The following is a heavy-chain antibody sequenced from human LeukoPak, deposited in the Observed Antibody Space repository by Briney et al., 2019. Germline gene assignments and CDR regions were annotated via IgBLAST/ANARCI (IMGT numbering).Heavy chain of an antibody. Sequence: PGGSLRLSCAASGFAFSNFAMSWVRQAPGKGLEWVSSITTSSGYIWYADSVKGRFTVSRDNGKSSLDLQLNSLGAEDTAVYYCAAHYGDFRDFYFEYWGRGTLVTVSS. J-gene: IGHJ4*02. D-gene: IGHD4-17*01. CDR1: GFAFSNFA. CDR2: ITTSSGYI. V-gene: IGHV3-21*01. CDR3: AAHYGDFRDFYFEY.